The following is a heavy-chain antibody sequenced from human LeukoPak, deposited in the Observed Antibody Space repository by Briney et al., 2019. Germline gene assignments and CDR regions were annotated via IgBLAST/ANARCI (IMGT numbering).Heavy chain of an antibody. CDR1: GFTFSSYW. D-gene: IGHD1-26*01. CDR3: SRSKYSGSHSDY. V-gene: IGHV3-74*01. Sequence: PGGSLRLSCAASGFTFSSYWMHWVRQAPGKGLVWVSRMNSDGSSISYADSVKGRFTISRDNARNTLYLQMNSLRAEDTAVYYCSRSKYSGSHSDYWGQGTLVTVSS. CDR2: MNSDGSSI. J-gene: IGHJ4*02.